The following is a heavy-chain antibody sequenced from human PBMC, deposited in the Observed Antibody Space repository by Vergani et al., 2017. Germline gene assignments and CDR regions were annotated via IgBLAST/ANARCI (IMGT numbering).Heavy chain of an antibody. J-gene: IGHJ6*03. V-gene: IGHV4-34*10. CDR1: GGSFSGYY. CDR2: INHSGST. CDR3: ARGPLYYDFWSGYPYYYYMDV. D-gene: IGHD3-3*01. Sequence: QVQLQESGPGLVRPSETLSLTCAVYGGSFSGYYWSWIRQPPGKGLEWIGEINHSGSTNYNPSLKSRVTISVDTSKNQFSLKLSSVTAADTAVYYCARGPLYYDFWSGYPYYYYMDVWGKGTTVTVSS.